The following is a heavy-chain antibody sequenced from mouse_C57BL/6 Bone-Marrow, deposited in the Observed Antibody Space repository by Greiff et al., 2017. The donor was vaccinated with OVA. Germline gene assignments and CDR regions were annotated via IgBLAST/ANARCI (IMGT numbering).Heavy chain of an antibody. Sequence: DVKLVESGGGLVQPGGSLKLSCVASGFTFSNYWMNWVRQSPEKELEWVAQIRLKSDNYATHYAESVKGRFTISRDDSKSSVYLQMNNLRAEDTGIYYCTGERLRQWDGIDCWGQGTSVTVSS. D-gene: IGHD2-4*01. CDR1: GFTFSNYW. V-gene: IGHV6-3*01. J-gene: IGHJ4*01. CDR2: IRLKSDNYAT. CDR3: TGERLRQWDGIDC.